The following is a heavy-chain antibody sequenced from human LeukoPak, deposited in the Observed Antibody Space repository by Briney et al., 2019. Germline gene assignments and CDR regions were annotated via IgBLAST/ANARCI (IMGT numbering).Heavy chain of an antibody. D-gene: IGHD5-24*01. CDR3: ARELATMLYYFDY. Sequence: KTSETLSLTCTASGGSISSGSYYWSWIRQPAGKGLEWIGRIYTSGSTNYNPSLKSRVTISVDTSKNQFSLKLSSVTAADTAVYYCARELATMLYYFDYWGQGTLVTVSS. CDR1: GGSISSGSYY. V-gene: IGHV4-61*02. CDR2: IYTSGST. J-gene: IGHJ4*02.